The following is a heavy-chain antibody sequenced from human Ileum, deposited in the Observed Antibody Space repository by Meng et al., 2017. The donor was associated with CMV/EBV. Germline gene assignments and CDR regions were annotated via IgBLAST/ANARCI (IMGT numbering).Heavy chain of an antibody. Sequence: GGSLRLSCVASGFTLSGSAIHWVRQAPGKGLEWIGLFRPGSAAGFTRSLKGRFTISRDDSTDTAYLQMNSLTTEDTAVYYCVRRDEIIKANAFDIWGQGTVVTVSS. J-gene: IGHJ3*02. V-gene: IGHV3-73*01. CDR1: GFTLSGSA. CDR2: FRPGSAA. D-gene: IGHD2/OR15-2a*01. CDR3: VRRDEIIKANAFDI.